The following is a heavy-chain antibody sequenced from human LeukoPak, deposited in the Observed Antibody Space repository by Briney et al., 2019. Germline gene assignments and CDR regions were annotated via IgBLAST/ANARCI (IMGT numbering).Heavy chain of an antibody. CDR1: GDSVSSDSAA. J-gene: IGHJ4*02. Sequence: SQTLSLTCAISGDSVSSDSAAWNWIRQSPSRGLEWLGRTYYRSKWYNDYAVSVKSRITINPDISKNQFSLQLNSVTPEDTAVYYCARDRSGPYSSSYYYFDHWGQGTLVTVSS. D-gene: IGHD6-13*01. CDR2: TYYRSKWYN. V-gene: IGHV6-1*01. CDR3: ARDRSGPYSSSYYYFDH.